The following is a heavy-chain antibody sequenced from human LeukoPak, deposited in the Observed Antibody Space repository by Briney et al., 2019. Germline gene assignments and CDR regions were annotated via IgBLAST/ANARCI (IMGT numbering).Heavy chain of an antibody. J-gene: IGHJ4*02. CDR3: AKFSSSGWSRSTNK. V-gene: IGHV3-30*04. CDR2: ISYDGSNK. CDR1: GFTFSSYA. D-gene: IGHD6-19*01. Sequence: PGGSLRLSCAASGFTFSSYAMHWVRQAPGKGLEWVAVISYDGSNKYYADSVKGRFTISRDNSKNTLYLQMNSLRPEDTAVYYCAKFSSSGWSRSTNKWGQGTLVTVSS.